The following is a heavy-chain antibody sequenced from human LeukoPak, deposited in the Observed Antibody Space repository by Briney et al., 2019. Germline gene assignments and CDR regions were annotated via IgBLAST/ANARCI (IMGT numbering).Heavy chain of an antibody. CDR3: ARAYYDSSGYHYFDY. V-gene: IGHV3-48*01. CDR2: ISSSSSTI. CDR1: GFTFSSYS. D-gene: IGHD3-22*01. J-gene: IGHJ4*02. Sequence: PGGSLRLSCAASGFTFSSYSMNWVRQAPGKGLEWVSYISSSSSTIYYADSVKGRFTISRDNAKNSLYLQMSSLRAEDTAVYYCARAYYDSSGYHYFDYWGQGTLVTVSS.